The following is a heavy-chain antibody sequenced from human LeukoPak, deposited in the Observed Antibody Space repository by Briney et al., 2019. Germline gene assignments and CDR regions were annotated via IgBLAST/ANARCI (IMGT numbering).Heavy chain of an antibody. CDR3: AKLGMVRGVTTPY. D-gene: IGHD3-10*01. CDR1: GFTFSSYA. V-gene: IGHV3-23*01. CDR2: ISGSGGST. J-gene: IGHJ4*02. Sequence: GGSLRLSCAASGFTFSSYAMSWVCQAPGKGLEWVSAISGSGGSTYYADSVKGRFTISRDNSKNPLYLQMNSLRAEDTAVYYCAKLGMVRGVTTPYWGQGTLVTVSS.